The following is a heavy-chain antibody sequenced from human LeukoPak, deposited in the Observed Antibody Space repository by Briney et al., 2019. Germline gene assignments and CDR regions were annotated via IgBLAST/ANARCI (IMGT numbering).Heavy chain of an antibody. J-gene: IGHJ4*02. D-gene: IGHD4-17*01. V-gene: IGHV3-11*03. CDR1: GFTFSDYY. CDR3: ALKMDYGDCSDY. Sequence: GGSLRLSCAASGFTFSDYYMSWIRQAPGKGLEWVSYISSSSSYTNYADSVKGRFTISRDNAKNSLYLQMNSLRAEDTVVYYCALKMDYGDCSDYWGQGTLVTVSS. CDR2: ISSSSSYT.